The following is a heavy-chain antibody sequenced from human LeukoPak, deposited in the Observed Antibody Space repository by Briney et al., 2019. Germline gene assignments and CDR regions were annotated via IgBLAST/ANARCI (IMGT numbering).Heavy chain of an antibody. D-gene: IGHD3-22*01. CDR3: AADRALDSSGYPYYFDY. V-gene: IGHV1-58*01. CDR2: IVVGSGNT. CDR1: GFTFTTSA. Sequence: TSVKVSCKTSGFTFTTSAVQWVRQARGQRLEGIGWIVVGSGNTNYAQKFQERVTIIRDMSTSTAYMELSSLRSEDTAVYYCAADRALDSSGYPYYFDYWGQGTLVTVSS. J-gene: IGHJ4*02.